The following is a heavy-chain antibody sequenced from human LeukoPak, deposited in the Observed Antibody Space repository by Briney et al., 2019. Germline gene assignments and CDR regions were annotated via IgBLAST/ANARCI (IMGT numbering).Heavy chain of an antibody. CDR2: IRYDGSNK. V-gene: IGHV3-30*02. Sequence: PGGSLRLSCAASGFTFSSYGMHWVRQAPGKGLEWVAFIRYDGSNKYYADSVKGRSTISRDNSKNTLYLQMNSLRAEDTAVYYCAKGARSGSYLYYFDYWGQGTLVTVSS. D-gene: IGHD3-10*01. J-gene: IGHJ4*02. CDR1: GFTFSSYG. CDR3: AKGARSGSYLYYFDY.